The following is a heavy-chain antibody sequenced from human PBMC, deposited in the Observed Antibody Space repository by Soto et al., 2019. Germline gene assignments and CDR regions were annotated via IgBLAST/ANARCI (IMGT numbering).Heavy chain of an antibody. CDR3: ARGRRSLLWFGELSAFYYYGMDV. D-gene: IGHD3-10*01. CDR2: INHSGST. V-gene: IGHV4-34*01. Sequence: SETLSLTCAVYGGSFIGYYWSWIRQPPWKGLEWIGEINHSGSTNYSPSLKSRVTISVDTSKNQFSLKLSSVTAADTAVYYCARGRRSLLWFGELSAFYYYGMDVWGQGTTVTVSS. J-gene: IGHJ6*02. CDR1: GGSFIGYY.